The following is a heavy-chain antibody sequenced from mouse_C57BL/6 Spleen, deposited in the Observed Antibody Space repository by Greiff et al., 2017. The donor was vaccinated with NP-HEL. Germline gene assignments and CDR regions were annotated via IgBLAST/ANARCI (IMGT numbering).Heavy chain of an antibody. D-gene: IGHD1-1*01. CDR1: GFTFSSYG. V-gene: IGHV5-6*01. J-gene: IGHJ1*03. CDR3: ARQTTVAYWYFDV. CDR2: ISSGGSYT. Sequence: EVKLVESGGDLVKPGGSLKLSCAASGFTFSSYGMSWVRQTPDKRLEWVATISSGGSYTYYPDSVKGRFTISRDNAKNTLYLQMSSLKSEDTAMYYCARQTTVAYWYFDVWGTGTTVTVSS.